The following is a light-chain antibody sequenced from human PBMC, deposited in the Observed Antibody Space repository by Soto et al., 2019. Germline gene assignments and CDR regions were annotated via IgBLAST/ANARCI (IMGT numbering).Light chain of an antibody. CDR3: QPYNNWPLT. CDR2: DTS. CDR1: QSIVHPDGKTH. J-gene: IGKJ4*01. V-gene: IGKV2-29*01. Sequence: IVMTQNPLSRSVTPEQPAAMSCTTSQSIVHPDGKTHLYWYKHKXGQTPRXLIYDTSTRATGVPTRFSGSRSGAEFTLTINSLKSEDFEVYYCQPYNNWPLTFGGGTKVDIK.